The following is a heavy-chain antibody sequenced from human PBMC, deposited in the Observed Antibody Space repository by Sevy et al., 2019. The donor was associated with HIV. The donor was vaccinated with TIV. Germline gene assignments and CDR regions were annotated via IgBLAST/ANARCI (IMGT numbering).Heavy chain of an antibody. CDR2: ISSSSNYI. Sequence: GESLKISCAASGFTFSSYSLNWVRQAPGKGLEWISSISSSSNYIYYADSVKGRFTISRDNAQNSLYLQMNSLRAEDTAVYYCARDLIRTLWYFDLWGRDTVVTVSS. CDR1: GFTFSSYS. CDR3: ARDLIRTLWYFDL. V-gene: IGHV3-21*01. D-gene: IGHD3-22*01. J-gene: IGHJ2*01.